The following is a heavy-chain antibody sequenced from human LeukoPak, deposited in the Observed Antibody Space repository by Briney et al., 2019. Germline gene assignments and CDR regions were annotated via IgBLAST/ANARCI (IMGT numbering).Heavy chain of an antibody. V-gene: IGHV3-7*05. CDR2: INQDGHEK. CDR1: GLTFSSYW. J-gene: IGHJ6*02. Sequence: PGGSLRLSCVTSGLTFSSYWMTWVRQAPGKGLEWVANINQDGHEKNYVDSVKGRFTISRDNPKNSLYLHMNSLRAEDTAVYFCVRDMDVWAQGTTVTVSS. CDR3: VRDMDV.